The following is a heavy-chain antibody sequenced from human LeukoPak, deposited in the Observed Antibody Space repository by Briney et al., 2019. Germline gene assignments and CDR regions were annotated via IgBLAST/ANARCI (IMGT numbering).Heavy chain of an antibody. V-gene: IGHV1-69*01. CDR2: IIPIFGTA. D-gene: IGHD2-15*01. J-gene: IGHJ4*02. CDR3: ARDHPYCSGGSCGY. Sequence: GSSVKVSCKASGGTFSSYAISWVRQAPGQGLEWMGGIIPIFGTANYAQKFQGRVTITADESTSTAYMELSSLRSEDTAVYYCARDHPYCSGGSCGYWGQGTLVTVSS. CDR1: GGTFSSYA.